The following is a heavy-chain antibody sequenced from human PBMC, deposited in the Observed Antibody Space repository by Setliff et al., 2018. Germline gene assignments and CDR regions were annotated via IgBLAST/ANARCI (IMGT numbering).Heavy chain of an antibody. CDR3: ARVAAAGPSILYMDV. CDR2: ISAYNGNT. D-gene: IGHD6-13*01. CDR1: GYTFTSYG. J-gene: IGHJ6*03. Sequence: ASVKVSCKASGYTFTSYGISWVRQAPGQGLEWMGWISAYNGNTNYAQKLQGRVTMTTDTSTSTAYMELRSLRSDDTAVHYCARVAAAGPSILYMDVWGKGTTVTVSS. V-gene: IGHV1-18*01.